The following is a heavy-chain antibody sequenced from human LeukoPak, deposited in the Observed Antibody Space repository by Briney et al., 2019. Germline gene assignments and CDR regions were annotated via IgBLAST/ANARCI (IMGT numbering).Heavy chain of an antibody. D-gene: IGHD1-26*01. CDR2: ISYDGTNK. CDR3: ASSRSGSYFAY. J-gene: IGHJ4*02. V-gene: IGHV3-30*04. Sequence: GGSLRLSCVASGLTFDSNAMHWVRQAPGKGLGWVAAISYDGTNKYYADSVKGRFTISRDNSKNTQYLQMNSLRGEDTAVYHCASSRSGSYFAYWGQGTLVTVSS. CDR1: GLTFDSNA.